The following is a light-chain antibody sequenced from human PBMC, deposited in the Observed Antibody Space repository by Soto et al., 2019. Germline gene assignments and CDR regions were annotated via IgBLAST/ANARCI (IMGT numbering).Light chain of an antibody. CDR1: SSNIGNNY. CDR2: DNN. CDR3: GTWDSSLSAGV. V-gene: IGLV1-51*01. Sequence: QAVVTQPPSVSAAPGQKVTISCSGSSSNIGNNYVSWYQQLPGTAPKLLIYDNNKRPSGIPDRFSGSKSGTSATLGITGLQTGDDADYYCGTWDSSLSAGVFGGGTKVTVL. J-gene: IGLJ2*01.